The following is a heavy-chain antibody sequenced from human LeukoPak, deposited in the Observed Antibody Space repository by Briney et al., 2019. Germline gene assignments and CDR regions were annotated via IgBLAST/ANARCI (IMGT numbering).Heavy chain of an antibody. V-gene: IGHV4-59*01. J-gene: IGHJ4*01. Sequence: SETLSLTCAISGGSIPSYYCSWIRQSPGQGLEWIGYLVYSGSTKYNPSLTSRITMSTDTSKTQFSLNVRSVTAADTAVSYCARGAYSNYLSVDYWGHGILVTVSS. CDR3: ARGAYSNYLSVDY. CDR1: GGSIPSYY. D-gene: IGHD4-11*01. CDR2: LVYSGST.